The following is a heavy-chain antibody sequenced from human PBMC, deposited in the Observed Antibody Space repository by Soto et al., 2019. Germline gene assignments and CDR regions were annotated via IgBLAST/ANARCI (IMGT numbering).Heavy chain of an antibody. CDR2: FSSSSGTI. D-gene: IGHD3-22*01. CDR1: GFTFSSYN. CDR3: AREGDSSGWYNWFDP. Sequence: EVQLVESGGGLVQPGGSLRLSCAASGFTFSSYNMNWVRQAPGKGLEWVSYFSSSSGTIYYADCVKGRFTISRDNAKNSLYLQMNSLRAEDTAVYYCAREGDSSGWYNWFDPWGQGTLVTVSS. J-gene: IGHJ5*02. V-gene: IGHV3-48*01.